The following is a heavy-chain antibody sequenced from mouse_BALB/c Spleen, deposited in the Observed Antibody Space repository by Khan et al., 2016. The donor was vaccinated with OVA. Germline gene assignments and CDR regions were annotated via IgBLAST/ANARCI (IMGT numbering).Heavy chain of an antibody. Sequence: EVELVESGGDLVEPGGSLKLSCVASGFTFSTYGMPWVRQTPDKRLEWVATISTGGHYTYYPDSVRGRFTISRDNAKNTLYLQMTSLKSEDTAMFYCARLAYYYDGEGFAYWGQGTLVTVSA. D-gene: IGHD1-1*01. J-gene: IGHJ3*01. CDR2: ISTGGHYT. CDR3: ARLAYYYDGEGFAY. V-gene: IGHV5-6*01. CDR1: GFTFSTYG.